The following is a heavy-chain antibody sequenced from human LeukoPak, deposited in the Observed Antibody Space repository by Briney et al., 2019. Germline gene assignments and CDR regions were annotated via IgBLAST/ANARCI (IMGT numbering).Heavy chain of an antibody. Sequence: PGGSLRLSCAASGLPVSSNYMTWVRQDPGKGLQWVSVIYTDGSRYYADSVKGRFTISRDNSKNTVYLQMNSLRSEDTAVYYCARVDTGRGGGWVPFDYWGQGTLVTVSS. V-gene: IGHV3-66*02. CDR2: IYTDGSR. CDR3: ARVDTGRGGGWVPFDY. CDR1: GLPVSSNY. D-gene: IGHD3-10*01. J-gene: IGHJ4*02.